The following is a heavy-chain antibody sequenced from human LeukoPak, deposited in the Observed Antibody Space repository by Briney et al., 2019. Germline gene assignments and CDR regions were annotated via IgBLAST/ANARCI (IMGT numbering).Heavy chain of an antibody. D-gene: IGHD6-19*01. CDR2: ISYDGSNK. CDR1: GFTFSSYA. Sequence: GGSLRLSCAASGFTFSSYAMHWVRQAPGKGLEWVALISYDGSNKYYADSVKGRFTISRDNSKNTLYLQMNSLRTEDTAVYYCARARSGGWSCGDYWGQGTLVTVSS. J-gene: IGHJ4*02. CDR3: ARARSGGWSCGDY. V-gene: IGHV3-30*04.